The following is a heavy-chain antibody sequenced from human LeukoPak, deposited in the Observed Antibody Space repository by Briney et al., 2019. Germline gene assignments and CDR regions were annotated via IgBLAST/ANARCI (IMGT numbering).Heavy chain of an antibody. CDR2: ISPNGGTK. D-gene: IGHD6-19*01. CDR3: SKLAVASADS. CDR1: GFSFSDYE. V-gene: IGHV3-48*03. J-gene: IGHJ4*02. Sequence: GGSLRLSCAASGFSFSDYEMNWVRQFPAKGLEWVSNISPNGGTKYYAGSVKGRFTISRDNAKNSLYLQMNSLRAEDTGVYFCSKLAVASADSWGQGTLVTVSS.